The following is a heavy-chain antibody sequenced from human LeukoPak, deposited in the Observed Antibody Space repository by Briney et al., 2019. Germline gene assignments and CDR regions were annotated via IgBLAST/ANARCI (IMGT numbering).Heavy chain of an antibody. CDR3: AKGALDYYDSSGRFDY. Sequence: GGSLRLSCAASGFTFDDYAMHWVRQALGKGLEWVSGISWNSGSIGYADSVKGRFTISRDNAKNSLYLQMNSLRAEDTALYYCAKGALDYYDSSGRFDYWGQGTLVTVSS. D-gene: IGHD3-22*01. J-gene: IGHJ4*02. V-gene: IGHV3-9*01. CDR1: GFTFDDYA. CDR2: ISWNSGSI.